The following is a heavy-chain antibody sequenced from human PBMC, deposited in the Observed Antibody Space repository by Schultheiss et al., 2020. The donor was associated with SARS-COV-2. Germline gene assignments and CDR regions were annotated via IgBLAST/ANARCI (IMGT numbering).Heavy chain of an antibody. Sequence: SVKVSCKASGGTFSSYAIRWVRQAPGQGLEWMGGIIPIFGTANYAQKFQGRVTITADESTSTAYMELSSLRSEDTAVYYCARDCSSTSCYAFDYWGQGTLVTVSS. CDR1: GGTFSSYA. J-gene: IGHJ4*02. V-gene: IGHV1-69*13. D-gene: IGHD2-2*01. CDR2: IIPIFGTA. CDR3: ARDCSSTSCYAFDY.